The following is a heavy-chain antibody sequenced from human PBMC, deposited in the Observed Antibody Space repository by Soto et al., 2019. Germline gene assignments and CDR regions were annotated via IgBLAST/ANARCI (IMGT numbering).Heavy chain of an antibody. CDR2: IIPIFGTA. V-gene: IGHV1-69*13. Sequence: ASVKVSCKASGGTFSSYAISWVRQAPGQGLEWMGGIIPIFGTANYAQKFQGRVTITADESTSTAYMELSSLRSEDTAVYYCARTIYDSSGSFDYWGQGTLVTVSS. CDR3: ARTIYDSSGSFDY. CDR1: GGTFSSYA. D-gene: IGHD3-22*01. J-gene: IGHJ4*02.